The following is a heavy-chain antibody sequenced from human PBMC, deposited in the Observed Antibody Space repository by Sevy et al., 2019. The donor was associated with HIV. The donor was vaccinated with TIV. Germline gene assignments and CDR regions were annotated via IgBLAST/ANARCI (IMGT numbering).Heavy chain of an antibody. CDR3: ARTSRDIVLVAAYFDF. Sequence: SETLSLTCTVSGGSISSGDYYWSWIRQPPGKGLEWIGYIYYSGTTYSNPSLKSRVTISVDTSKNQLSLKLGSVTAADTAVYYCARTSRDIVLVAAYFDFWGQGTLVTVSS. J-gene: IGHJ4*02. D-gene: IGHD2-2*01. CDR2: IYYSGTT. CDR1: GGSISSGDYY. V-gene: IGHV4-30-4*01.